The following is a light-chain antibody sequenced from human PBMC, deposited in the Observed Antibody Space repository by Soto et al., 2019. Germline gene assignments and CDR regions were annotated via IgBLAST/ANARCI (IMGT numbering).Light chain of an antibody. CDR3: QQYVDSPLT. CDR1: QSISGSY. J-gene: IGKJ4*01. Sequence: ENVLTQSPGTLSLSPGERATLSCRASQSISGSYLAWYQQKPGQAPRLLIYAASSRATGIPDRFSGSGSGTDFTLTISRLEPEDFAVYHCQQYVDSPLTFGGGTKVEIK. V-gene: IGKV3-20*01. CDR2: AAS.